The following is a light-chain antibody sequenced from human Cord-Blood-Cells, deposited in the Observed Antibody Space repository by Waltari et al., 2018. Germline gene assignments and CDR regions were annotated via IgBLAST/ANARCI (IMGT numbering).Light chain of an antibody. CDR2: GAS. J-gene: IGKJ4*02. Sequence: DIVITQSPATLSASSGESATTSRRASQSVRSNVAWYQQNPGQAPRLLIYGASTRATGIPARFSGSGSGTEFTLTISSLQSEDFAVYYCQQYNNWPPLTFGGGTKVEIK. CDR3: QQYNNWPPLT. V-gene: IGKV3-15*01. CDR1: QSVRSN.